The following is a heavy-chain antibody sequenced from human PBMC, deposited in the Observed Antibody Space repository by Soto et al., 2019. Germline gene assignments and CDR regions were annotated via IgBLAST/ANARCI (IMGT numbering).Heavy chain of an antibody. CDR1: GFTFSSYG. CDR3: AKDLGSGWKDAFDI. Sequence: QVQLVESGGGVVQPGRSLRLSCAASGFTFSSYGMHWVRQAPGKGLEWVAVISYDGSNKYYADSVKGRFTISRDNSKNTLYLQMNSLRAEDTAVDYCAKDLGSGWKDAFDIWGQGTMVTVSS. J-gene: IGHJ3*02. D-gene: IGHD6-19*01. V-gene: IGHV3-30*18. CDR2: ISYDGSNK.